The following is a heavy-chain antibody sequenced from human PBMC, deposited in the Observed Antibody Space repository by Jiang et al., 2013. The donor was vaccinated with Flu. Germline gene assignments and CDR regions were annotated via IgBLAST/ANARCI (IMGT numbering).Heavy chain of an antibody. Sequence: PGLVKPSETLSLICTVSGYSISSGYYWGWVRQPPGKGLEWIGSISHTGTTYYNPSLQTRLTISLDTSKNQFSLMLTPVTAADTAVYYCATTTGNWGQGTLVTVSS. D-gene: IGHD3-10*01. CDR2: ISHTGTT. V-gene: IGHV4-38-2*02. J-gene: IGHJ4*02. CDR1: GYSISSGYY. CDR3: ATTTGN.